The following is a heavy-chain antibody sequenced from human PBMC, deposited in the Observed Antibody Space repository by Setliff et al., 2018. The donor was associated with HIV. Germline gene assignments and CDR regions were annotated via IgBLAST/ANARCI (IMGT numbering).Heavy chain of an antibody. CDR2: INHSGST. CDR3: ARGGTVTMVRGRNWFDP. V-gene: IGHV4-34*01. D-gene: IGHD3-10*01. J-gene: IGHJ5*02. Sequence: PSETLSLTCAVYVGSISGYYWSWIRQSPGKGLEWIGEINHSGSTNYNPSLKSRVTISVDTSKNQFSLKLSSVTAADTAVYYCARGGTVTMVRGRNWFDPWGQGTLVTVSS. CDR1: VGSISGYY.